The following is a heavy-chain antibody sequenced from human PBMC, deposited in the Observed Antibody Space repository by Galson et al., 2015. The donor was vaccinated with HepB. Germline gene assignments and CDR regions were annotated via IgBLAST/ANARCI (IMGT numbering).Heavy chain of an antibody. CDR3: ARDPIVGIAVAFDI. CDR1: GFTFSSYS. V-gene: IGHV3-21*01. D-gene: IGHD6-19*01. CDR2: ISSSSSYI. J-gene: IGHJ3*02. Sequence: SLRLSCAASGFTFSSYSMNWVRQAPGKGLEWVSSISSSSSYIYYADSVKGRFTISRDNAKNSLYLQMNSLRAEDTAVYYCARDPIVGIAVAFDIWGQGTMVTVSS.